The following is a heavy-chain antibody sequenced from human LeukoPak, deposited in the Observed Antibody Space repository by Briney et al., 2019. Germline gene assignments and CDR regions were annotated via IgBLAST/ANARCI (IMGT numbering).Heavy chain of an antibody. CDR1: GGSISSYY. CDR2: IYHSGST. Sequence: PSETLSLTCTVSGGSISSYYWSWIRQPPGKGLEWIGSIYHSGSTYYNPSLKSRVTISVDTSKNQFSLKLSSVTAADTAVYYCASPALVRGVIIDAFDIWGQGTMVTVSS. V-gene: IGHV4-59*08. J-gene: IGHJ3*02. CDR3: ASPALVRGVIIDAFDI. D-gene: IGHD3-10*01.